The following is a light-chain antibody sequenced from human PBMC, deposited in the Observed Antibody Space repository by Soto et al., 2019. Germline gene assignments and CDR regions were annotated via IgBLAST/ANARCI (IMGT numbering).Light chain of an antibody. Sequence: DIQLTQSPSFLSASVGDRVTITCRASQGISSYLAWYQQKPGKAPKLLIYVASALQSGVPSRFSGSGSGTEFNLTINSLQPEDFASYYCQHLNGFPLTFGGGTKVEIK. V-gene: IGKV1-9*01. CDR1: QGISSY. J-gene: IGKJ4*01. CDR2: VAS. CDR3: QHLNGFPLT.